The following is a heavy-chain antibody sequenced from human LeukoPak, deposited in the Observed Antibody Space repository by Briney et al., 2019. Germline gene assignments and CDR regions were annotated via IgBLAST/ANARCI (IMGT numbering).Heavy chain of an antibody. CDR1: EYTFTAYY. V-gene: IGHV1-46*01. D-gene: IGHD1-20*01. CDR3: ARARGNWNDRNWFDP. Sequence: ASVKVSCKASEYTFTAYYIHWVRQAPGQGLEWMGIINPSGGTTSYAQKFQGRVTMTRDTSTTTVYMELSSLRSEDTAMYYCARARGNWNDRNWFDPWGQGTLVTVSS. CDR2: INPSGGTT. J-gene: IGHJ5*02.